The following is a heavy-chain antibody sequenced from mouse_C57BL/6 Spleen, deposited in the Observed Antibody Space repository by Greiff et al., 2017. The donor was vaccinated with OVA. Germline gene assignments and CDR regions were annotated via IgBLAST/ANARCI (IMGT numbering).Heavy chain of an antibody. J-gene: IGHJ1*03. CDR3: ANYGSSSWYFDV. D-gene: IGHD1-1*01. CDR1: GYSFTDYN. V-gene: IGHV1-39*01. Sequence: EVKLQQSGPELVKPGASVKISCKASGYSFTDYNMNWVKQSNGKSLEWIGVINPNYGTTSYNQKFKGKATLTVDQSSSTAYMQLNSLTSEDSAVYYCANYGSSSWYFDVWGTGTTVTVSS. CDR2: INPNYGTT.